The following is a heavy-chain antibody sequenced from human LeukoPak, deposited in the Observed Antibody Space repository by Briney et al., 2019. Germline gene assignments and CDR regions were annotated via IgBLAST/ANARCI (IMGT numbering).Heavy chain of an antibody. D-gene: IGHD1-26*01. CDR1: GFTFSSYA. CDR3: ATEGSYYAFDY. CDR2: ISYDGSNK. V-gene: IGHV3-30*04. Sequence: GGSLRLSCAASGFTFSSYAMHWVRQAPGKGLEWVAVISYDGSNKYYADSVKGRFTISRDNSKNTLYLQMNSLRAEDTAVYYCATEGSYYAFDYWGQGTLVTVSS. J-gene: IGHJ4*02.